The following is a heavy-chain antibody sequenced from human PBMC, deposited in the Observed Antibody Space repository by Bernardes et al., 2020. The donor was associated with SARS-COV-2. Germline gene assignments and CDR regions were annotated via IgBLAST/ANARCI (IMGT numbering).Heavy chain of an antibody. CDR3: ARFEYCTNGVCYTLGNYYYYGMDV. D-gene: IGHD2-8*01. V-gene: IGHV3-11*01. J-gene: IGHJ6*02. CDR2: ISSSGSTI. Sequence: GVLRLSCAASGFTFSDYYMSWIRQAPGKGLEWVSYISSSGSTIYYADSVKGRFTISRDNAKNSLYLQMNSLRAEDTAVYYCARFEYCTNGVCYTLGNYYYYGMDVWGQGTTVTVSS. CDR1: GFTFSDYY.